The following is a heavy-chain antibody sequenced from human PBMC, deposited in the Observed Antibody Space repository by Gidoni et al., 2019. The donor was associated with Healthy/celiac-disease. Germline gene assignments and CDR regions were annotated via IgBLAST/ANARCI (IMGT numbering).Heavy chain of an antibody. CDR1: GFTVSSNY. Sequence: EVQLVESGGGLVQPGGSLRLSCAASGFTVSSNYMSWVRQAPGKGLEWVSVIYSGGSTYYADSVKGRFTISRDNSKNTLYLQMNSLRAEDTAVYYCASPGIAAAADYDAFDIWGQGTMVTVSS. CDR2: IYSGGST. J-gene: IGHJ3*02. D-gene: IGHD6-13*01. V-gene: IGHV3-66*02. CDR3: ASPGIAAAADYDAFDI.